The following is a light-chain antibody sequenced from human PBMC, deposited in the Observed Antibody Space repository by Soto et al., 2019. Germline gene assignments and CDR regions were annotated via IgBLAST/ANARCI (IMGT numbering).Light chain of an antibody. CDR3: QSYDSSLSGNYV. CDR1: SSNIGAGYD. Sequence: QAVVTQPPSVSGAPGQRVTIACTASSSNIGAGYDVHWYQQLPGTAPKLLIYGNSNRPSGVPDRFSGSKSGTSASLAITGLQAEDEADYYCQSYDSSLSGNYVFGTGTKLTVL. J-gene: IGLJ1*01. CDR2: GNS. V-gene: IGLV1-40*01.